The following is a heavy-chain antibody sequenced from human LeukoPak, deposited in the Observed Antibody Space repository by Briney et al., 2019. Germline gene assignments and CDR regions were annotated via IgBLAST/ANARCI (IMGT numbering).Heavy chain of an antibody. CDR3: ARHGERGYYDSSGYNWFDP. V-gene: IGHV5-51*01. CDR1: GYSFTSYW. Sequence: GESLKISCKGSGYSFTSYWIGRVRQMPGKGLEWMGIIYPGDSDTRYSPSFQGQVTISADKSISTAYLQWSSLKASDTAMYYCARHGERGYYDSSGYNWFDPWGQGTLVTVSS. CDR2: IYPGDSDT. J-gene: IGHJ5*02. D-gene: IGHD3-22*01.